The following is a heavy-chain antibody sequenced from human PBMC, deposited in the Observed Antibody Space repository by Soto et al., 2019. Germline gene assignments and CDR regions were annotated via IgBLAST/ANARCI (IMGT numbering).Heavy chain of an antibody. CDR3: AQYRSNMEY. CDR2: ISSSGDVI. V-gene: IGHV3-48*01. Sequence: EVLLVESGGALVQPGGSLRLSCVVSGSTFSTYSMNWVRQAPGKGLEWVSYISSSGDVISYADSVKGRFTISRDNAKNSLYLQMNSLRAEDTAVYYCAQYRSNMEYWGRGTLVTVSS. D-gene: IGHD3-16*02. CDR1: GSTFSTYS. J-gene: IGHJ4*02.